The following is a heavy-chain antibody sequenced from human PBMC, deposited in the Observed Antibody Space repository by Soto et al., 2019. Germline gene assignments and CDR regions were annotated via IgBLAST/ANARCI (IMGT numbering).Heavy chain of an antibody. D-gene: IGHD6-13*01. J-gene: IGHJ4*02. CDR2: IYHSGST. CDR1: GGSIRSSNW. Sequence: QVQLQESGPGLVKPSGTLSLTCAVSGGSIRSSNWWSWVRQPPGKGLEWIGEIYHSGSTNYNPSRKSRVTISVDKSKNQSSRKLSSVTAADPAVYYCASSLIAAAGRFDYWGQGTLVTVSS. CDR3: ASSLIAAAGRFDY. V-gene: IGHV4-4*02.